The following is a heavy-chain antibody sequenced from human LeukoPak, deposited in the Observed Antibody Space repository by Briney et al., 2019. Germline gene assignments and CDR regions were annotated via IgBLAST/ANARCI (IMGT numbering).Heavy chain of an antibody. CDR3: VRDHYYDSSAYYSDLDY. V-gene: IGHV3-7*01. J-gene: IGHJ4*02. Sequence: GGSLRLSCAASGFTFSTYWMSWVRQAPGKGLEWVANIKQGGSEKYYVDSVKGRFTISRDNAKNSLYLQMNSLRAEDTAVYYCVRDHYYDSSAYYSDLDYWGQGTLVTVSS. CDR2: IKQGGSEK. CDR1: GFTFSTYW. D-gene: IGHD3-22*01.